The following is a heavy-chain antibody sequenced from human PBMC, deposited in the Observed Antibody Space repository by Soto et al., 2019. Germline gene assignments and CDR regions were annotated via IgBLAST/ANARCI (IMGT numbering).Heavy chain of an antibody. CDR1: GFTFSDYY. CDR3: ARVSTQWLVQRYYYYYYMDV. CDR2: ISSSGITI. D-gene: IGHD6-19*01. J-gene: IGHJ6*03. Sequence: GGSLRLSCAASGFTFSDYYMSWIRQAPGKGLKWVSYISSSGITIYYAVSVKGRFTISRDNAKNSLYLQMNSLRAEDTAVYYCARVSTQWLVQRYYYYYYMDVWGKGTTVTVS. V-gene: IGHV3-11*01.